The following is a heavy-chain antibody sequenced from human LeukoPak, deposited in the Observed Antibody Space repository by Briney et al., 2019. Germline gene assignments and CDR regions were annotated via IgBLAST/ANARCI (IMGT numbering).Heavy chain of an antibody. CDR1: GYTFTSYD. Sequence: GASVKVSCKASGYTFTSYDINWVRQATGQGLEWMGWMNPNSGNTGYAQKFQGRVTMTRNTSISTAYMDLSSLRSEDTAVYYCARVPPGDTVVVPAHLDDWGQGTLVTVSS. V-gene: IGHV1-8*01. D-gene: IGHD2-2*01. CDR2: MNPNSGNT. CDR3: ARVPPGDTVVVPAHLDD. J-gene: IGHJ4*02.